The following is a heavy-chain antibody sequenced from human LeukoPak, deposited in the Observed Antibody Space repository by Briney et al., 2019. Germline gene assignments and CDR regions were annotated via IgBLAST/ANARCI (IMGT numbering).Heavy chain of an antibody. CDR3: ARPYSSSSYYYFDY. CDR1: GGSIRSSRYY. CDR2: INYSGSA. Sequence: PSETPSLTCTVSGGSIRSSRYYWGWIRQPPGKGLEWIGSINYSGSAYYNPSLKSRITISVDTSKSQFSLKLNSVTAADTAVYYCARPYSSSSYYYFDYWGQGTLVTVSS. J-gene: IGHJ4*02. D-gene: IGHD6-6*01. V-gene: IGHV4-39*01.